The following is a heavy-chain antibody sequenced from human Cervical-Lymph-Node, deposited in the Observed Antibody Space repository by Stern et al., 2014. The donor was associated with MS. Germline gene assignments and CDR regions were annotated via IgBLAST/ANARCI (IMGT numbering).Heavy chain of an antibody. Sequence: QMQLVQSGAEVKKPGSSVKVSCKASGGTFSSYAISWVRQAPGQGLQWMGGIIQIFGKANYGQKVQGRVTITADESTSTAYMELSSLRSEDTAVYYCARGEKKWLSLWDYWGQGTLVTVSS. CDR2: IIQIFGKA. J-gene: IGHJ4*02. CDR1: GGTFSSYA. V-gene: IGHV1-69*01. CDR3: ARGEKKWLSLWDY. D-gene: IGHD5-12*01.